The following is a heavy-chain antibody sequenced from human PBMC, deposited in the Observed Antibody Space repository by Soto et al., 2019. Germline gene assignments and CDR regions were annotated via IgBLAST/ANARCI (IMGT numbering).Heavy chain of an antibody. V-gene: IGHV4-34*01. CDR3: ARQVEEIVVASCHFDY. CDR1: GGSFSGYY. Sequence: QVQLQQWGAGLLKPSETLSLTCAVYGGSFSGYYWSWIRQPLGKGLEWIGEINHSGSTNYNPSLKSRVTISVDTSKNQFSLKLSSVTAADTAVYYCARQVEEIVVASCHFDYWGQGTLVTVSS. D-gene: IGHD2-2*01. CDR2: INHSGST. J-gene: IGHJ4*02.